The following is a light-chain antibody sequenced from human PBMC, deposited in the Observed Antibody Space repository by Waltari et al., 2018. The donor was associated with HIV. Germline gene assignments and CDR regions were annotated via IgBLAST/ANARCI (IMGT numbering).Light chain of an antibody. CDR3: QQFFSLPAT. Sequence: DIVMTQSQASLALSRGGRITINCRLRRSLLHSSKNKNDLAWYQQKPGPPPKLLMYWASTRQAGVPERFSGSGSGTDFTLTISSLQAEDAAVYYCQQFFSLPATFGQGTKVEIK. J-gene: IGKJ1*01. CDR2: WAS. V-gene: IGKV4-1*01. CDR1: RSLLHSSKNKND.